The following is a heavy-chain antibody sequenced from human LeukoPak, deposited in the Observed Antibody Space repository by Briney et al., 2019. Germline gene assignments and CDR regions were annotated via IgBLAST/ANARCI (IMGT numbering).Heavy chain of an antibody. CDR3: ARDRPNNWLDS. V-gene: IGHV1-2*02. CDR2: IHPNSGAT. CDR1: GYTFSGYY. Sequence: AASVKVSCKTSGYTFSGYYLHWVRQAPGQGLEWVGFIHPNSGATSYAQKFRGRVSVTRDTSITTAYLELASLRSDDTAVYYCARDRPNNWLDSWGQGTLVTVAS. J-gene: IGHJ5*01.